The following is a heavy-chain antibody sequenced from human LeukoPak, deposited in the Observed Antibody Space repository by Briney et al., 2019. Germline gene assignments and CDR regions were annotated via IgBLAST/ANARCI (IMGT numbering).Heavy chain of an antibody. CDR3: ARECYYYGSGGNY. CDR2: IYYTGNT. V-gene: IGHV4-39*07. CDR1: GDSIIGYY. J-gene: IGHJ4*02. D-gene: IGHD3-10*01. Sequence: SETLSLTCSVSGDSIIGYYWGWIRQPPGKGLEWIGNIYYTGNTYYNSSLKSRVTISVDTSKNQFSLKLSSVTAADTAVYYCARECYYYGSGGNYWGQGTLVTVSS.